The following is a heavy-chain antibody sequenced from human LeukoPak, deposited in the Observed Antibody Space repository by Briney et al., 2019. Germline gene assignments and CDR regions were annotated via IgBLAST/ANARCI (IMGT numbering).Heavy chain of an antibody. Sequence: SETLSLTCAVYGGSFSGYYWSWIRQPPGKGLEWIGEINHSGSTNYNPSLKSRVTISVDTSKNQFSLKLSSVTAADTAVYYCARDPLDWYYFDYWGQGTLVTVSS. CDR1: GGSFSGYY. CDR3: ARDPLDWYYFDY. CDR2: INHSGST. V-gene: IGHV4-34*01. D-gene: IGHD3-9*01. J-gene: IGHJ4*02.